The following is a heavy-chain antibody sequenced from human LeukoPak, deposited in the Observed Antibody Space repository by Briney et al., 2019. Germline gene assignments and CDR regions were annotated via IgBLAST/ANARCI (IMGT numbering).Heavy chain of an antibody. V-gene: IGHV3-23*01. J-gene: IGHJ4*02. CDR3: AKDLLCSVVPAAMEYYFDY. CDR2: ISGSGGST. CDR1: GFTFSSYA. Sequence: GGSLRLSCAASGFTFSSYAMSWVRQAPGKGLEWVSAISGSGGSTYYADSVKGRFTISRDNFKNPLYLQRNSLRAEDTAVYYCAKDLLCSVVPAAMEYYFDYWGQGTLVTVSS. D-gene: IGHD2-2*01.